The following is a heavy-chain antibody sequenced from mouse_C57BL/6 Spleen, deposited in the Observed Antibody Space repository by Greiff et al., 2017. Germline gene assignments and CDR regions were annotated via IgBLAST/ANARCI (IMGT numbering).Heavy chain of an antibody. D-gene: IGHD1-1*01. CDR2: IDPSDSYT. CDR1: GYTFTSYW. V-gene: IGHV1-50*01. CDR3: SRDYYEVCAMDY. J-gene: IGHJ4*01. Sequence: QVHVKQPGAELVKPGASVKLSCKASGYTFTSYWMQWVKQRPGQGLEWIGEIDPSDSYTNYNQNFKGKATLTVATSSSTAYMQLSSLTSEDSAFYYCSRDYYEVCAMDYWGQGTSVTVSS.